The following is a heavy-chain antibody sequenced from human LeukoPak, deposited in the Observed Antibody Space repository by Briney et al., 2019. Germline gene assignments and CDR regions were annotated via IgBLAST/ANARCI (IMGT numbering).Heavy chain of an antibody. CDR1: GFTFSNYA. V-gene: IGHV3-23*01. CDR2: ISGSGGGT. Sequence: GGSLRLSCAASGFTFSNYAMSRLRQAPGKGLEWVSVISGSGGGTYYADSVKGRFTVSRDNSKNTLFLQMNGLRAEDTAVYYCATGLSENLRWYFGYWGQGTLVTVSS. CDR3: ATGLSENLRWYFGY. D-gene: IGHD4-23*01. J-gene: IGHJ4*02.